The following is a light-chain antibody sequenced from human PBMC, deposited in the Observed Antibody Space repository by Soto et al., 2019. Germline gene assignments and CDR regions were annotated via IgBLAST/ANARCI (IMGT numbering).Light chain of an antibody. CDR3: QQLNSYPIT. CDR1: QGVSSD. J-gene: IGKJ5*01. V-gene: IGKV1-9*01. CDR2: AAS. Sequence: DIQLTQSPSFLSSSVGDRVTITCRASQGVSSDLAWYQQKPGKAPKLLIYAASTLQSGVPSRFSGSGSGTEFTLTISSLQPEDFATYYCQQLNSYPITFGQGTRLEIK.